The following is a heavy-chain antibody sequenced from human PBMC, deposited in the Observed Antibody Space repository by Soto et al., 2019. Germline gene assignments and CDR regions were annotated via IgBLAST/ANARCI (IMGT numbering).Heavy chain of an antibody. CDR1: GYSFNKYG. Sequence: GXSVKVSCKASGYSFNKYGISWVRQAPGQGLEGMGWVSAYNHITNYAQKDRGRVTMTTDTSTTTAYMELRKLRSDDWAVYYCVRDVEFQLPTYDYSDFYPMDVWGQGGTVTVSS. D-gene: IGHD2-2*01. J-gene: IGHJ6*02. CDR2: VSAYNHIT. V-gene: IGHV1-18*01. CDR3: VRDVEFQLPTYDYSDFYPMDV.